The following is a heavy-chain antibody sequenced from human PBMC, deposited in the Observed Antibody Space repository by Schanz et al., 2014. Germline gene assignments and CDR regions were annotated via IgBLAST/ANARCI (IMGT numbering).Heavy chain of an antibody. CDR2: LSARGHRT. CDR1: GFSFGSYA. V-gene: IGHV3-23*04. CDR3: ARARYGLDV. Sequence: EVQLVESGGGLVQRGGSLRLSCAASGFSFGSYAMSWVRQAPGRGLEWVSALSARGHRTQYADSVMGRFTISSDISKNMLYLQMNSLRAEDTALYYCARARYGLDVWGQGTTVTVSS. J-gene: IGHJ6*02.